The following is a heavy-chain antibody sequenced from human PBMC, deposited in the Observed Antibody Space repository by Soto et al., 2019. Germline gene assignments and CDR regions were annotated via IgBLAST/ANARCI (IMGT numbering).Heavy chain of an antibody. J-gene: IGHJ4*01. CDR3: ARGIQLCHRIDY. Sequence: SETLSLTCAVYGGSFSGYYWSWIRQPPGKGLEWIGEINHSGSTNYNPSLKSRVTISVDTSKNQFSLKLSSVTAADTAVYYCARGIQLCHRIDYWGHVTFVPVSP. D-gene: IGHD5-18*01. CDR2: INHSGST. V-gene: IGHV4-34*01. CDR1: GGSFSGYY.